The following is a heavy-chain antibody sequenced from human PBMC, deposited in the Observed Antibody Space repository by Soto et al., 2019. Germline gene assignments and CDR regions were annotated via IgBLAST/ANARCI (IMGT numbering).Heavy chain of an antibody. V-gene: IGHV1-3*01. Sequence: VSVKVSCKASGYTFTSYAMHWVRQAPGQRLEWMGWINGGNGNTKYSQKFQGRVTITRDTSASTAYMELSSLRSEDTAVYYCARDGAVAGDSNFDYWGQGTLVTVSS. CDR1: GYTFTSYA. CDR3: ARDGAVAGDSNFDY. J-gene: IGHJ4*02. CDR2: INGGNGNT. D-gene: IGHD6-19*01.